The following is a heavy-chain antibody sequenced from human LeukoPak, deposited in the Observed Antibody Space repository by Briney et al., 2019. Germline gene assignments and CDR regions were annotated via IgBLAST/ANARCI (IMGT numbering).Heavy chain of an antibody. D-gene: IGHD6-19*01. J-gene: IGHJ4*02. CDR3: ARGGGVSGWYGPKPYDY. Sequence: GASVKVSCKASGYTFTSYAMHWVRQAPGQRLEWMGWINAGNGNTKYSQKFQGRVTITRDTSASTAYMELSSLRSEDTAVYYCARGGGVSGWYGPKPYDYWGQGTLVTVSS. V-gene: IGHV1-3*01. CDR1: GYTFTSYA. CDR2: INAGNGNT.